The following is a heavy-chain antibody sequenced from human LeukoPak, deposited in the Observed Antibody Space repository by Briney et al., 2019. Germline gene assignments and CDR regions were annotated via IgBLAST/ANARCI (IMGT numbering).Heavy chain of an antibody. CDR3: ARSERVGTVVLFDY. CDR1: GYTFTSYA. CDR2: INTNTGNP. Sequence: ASAKVSCKASGYTFTSYAMNWVRQAPGQGLEWMGWINTNTGNPTYAQGFTGRFVFSLDTSVSTAYLQISSLKAEDTAVYYCARSERVGTVVLFDYWGQGTLVTVSS. J-gene: IGHJ4*02. D-gene: IGHD4-23*01. V-gene: IGHV7-4-1*02.